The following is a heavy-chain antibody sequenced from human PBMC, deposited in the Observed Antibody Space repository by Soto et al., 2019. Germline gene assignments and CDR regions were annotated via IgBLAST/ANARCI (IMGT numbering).Heavy chain of an antibody. Sequence: SETLSLTCAVSCGSISSGGYSWSWIRQPPGKGLEWIGYIYHSGSTYYNPSLKSRVTISVDRSKNQFSLKLSSVTAADTAVYYCARTFGMVRGVRAIWFDPWGQGTLVTVSS. D-gene: IGHD3-10*01. V-gene: IGHV4-30-2*01. J-gene: IGHJ5*02. CDR3: ARTFGMVRGVRAIWFDP. CDR2: IYHSGST. CDR1: CGSISSGGYS.